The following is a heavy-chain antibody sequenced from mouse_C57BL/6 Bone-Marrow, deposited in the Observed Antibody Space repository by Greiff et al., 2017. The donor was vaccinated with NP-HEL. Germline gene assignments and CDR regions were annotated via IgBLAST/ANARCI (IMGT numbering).Heavy chain of an antibody. CDR3: ARRGSTVVATPRY. CDR2: IHPNSGST. V-gene: IGHV1-64*01. D-gene: IGHD1-1*01. CDR1: GYTFTSYW. J-gene: IGHJ2*01. Sequence: QVQLQQPGAELVKPGASVKLSCKASGYTFTSYWMHWVKQRPGQGLEWIGMIHPNSGSTNYNEKFKSKATLTVDKSSSTAYMQLSSLTSEDSAVYYCARRGSTVVATPRYWGQGTTLTVSS.